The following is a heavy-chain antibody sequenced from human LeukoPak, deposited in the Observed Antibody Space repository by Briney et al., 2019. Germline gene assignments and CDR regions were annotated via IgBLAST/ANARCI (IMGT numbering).Heavy chain of an antibody. CDR2: ISGSGGST. J-gene: IGHJ5*02. CDR3: AKDGVAAAGTNWFDP. V-gene: IGHV3-23*01. Sequence: PGGSLRLSCAASGFTFSSYAMNWVRQAPGKGLEWVSAISGSGGSTYYADSVKGRFTISRDNSKNTLYLQMNSLRAEDTAVYYCAKDGVAAAGTNWFDPWGQGTLVTVSS. D-gene: IGHD6-13*01. CDR1: GFTFSSYA.